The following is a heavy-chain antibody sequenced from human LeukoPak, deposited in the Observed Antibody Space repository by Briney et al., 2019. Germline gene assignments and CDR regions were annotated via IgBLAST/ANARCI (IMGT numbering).Heavy chain of an antibody. V-gene: IGHV1-2*02. J-gene: IGHJ6*03. CDR2: ISPNSGGT. Sequence: ASVKVSCKASGYTFTGYYMHWVRQAPGQGLEWMGWISPNSGGTNYAQKFQGRVTMTRDTSISTAYMELSRLRSDDTAVYYCARDARYCSSTSCLKNYYYMDVWGKGTTVTVSS. CDR1: GYTFTGYY. D-gene: IGHD2-2*01. CDR3: ARDARYCSSTSCLKNYYYMDV.